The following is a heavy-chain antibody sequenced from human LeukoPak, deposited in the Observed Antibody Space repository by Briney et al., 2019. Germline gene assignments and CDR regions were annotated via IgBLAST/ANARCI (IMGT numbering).Heavy chain of an antibody. D-gene: IGHD3-3*01. CDR2: ISSSASTI. CDR1: GFTFSSYS. Sequence: PGGSLRLSCAASGFTFSSYSMNWVRQAPGKGLEWVSYISSSASTIYYADSVKGRFTISRDNSKSTLYLQMNSLRAEDTAVYYCARATQEWPPGAFDIWGQGTMVTVSS. CDR3: ARATQEWPPGAFDI. J-gene: IGHJ3*02. V-gene: IGHV3-48*01.